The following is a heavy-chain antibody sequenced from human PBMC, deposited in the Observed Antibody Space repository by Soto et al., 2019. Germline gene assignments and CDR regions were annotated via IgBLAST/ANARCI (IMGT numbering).Heavy chain of an antibody. CDR2: ISGSGGST. Sequence: PGGSLRLSCAASGFTFSSYAMSWVRQAPGKGLEWVSAISGSGGSTYYADSVKGRFTISRDNSKNTLYLQMNSLRAEDTAVYYCAKARQQQLVHTSDYWGQGTLVTVSS. V-gene: IGHV3-23*01. J-gene: IGHJ4*02. CDR1: GFTFSSYA. CDR3: AKARQQQLVHTSDY. D-gene: IGHD6-13*01.